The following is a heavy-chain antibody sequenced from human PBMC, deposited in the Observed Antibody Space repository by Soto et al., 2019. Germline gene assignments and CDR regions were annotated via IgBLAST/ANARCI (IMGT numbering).Heavy chain of an antibody. CDR3: AREVPPFLTGTEDY. J-gene: IGHJ4*02. V-gene: IGHV3-30-3*01. Sequence: GGSLRLSCAASGFTFSSYAMHWVRQAPGKGLEWVAVISYDGSNKYYADSVKGRFTISRDNSKNTLYLQMNSLRAEDTAVYYCAREVPPFLTGTEDYWGQGTLVTVSS. CDR1: GFTFSSYA. D-gene: IGHD1-7*01. CDR2: ISYDGSNK.